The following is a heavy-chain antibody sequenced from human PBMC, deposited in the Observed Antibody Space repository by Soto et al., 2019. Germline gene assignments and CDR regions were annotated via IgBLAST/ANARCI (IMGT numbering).Heavy chain of an antibody. V-gene: IGHV4-4*02. CDR3: GRDRRVITMFSWSAP. CDR1: GGSISSSNW. Sequence: SETLSLTCAVSGGSISSSNWWSWVRQPPGKGLEWIGEIYHSGSTNYNPSLKSRVTISVDKSKNQCSLKLSSVTAADTPVYYCGRDRRVITMFSWSAPGGKGTLVPVSS. CDR2: IYHSGST. J-gene: IGHJ5*02. D-gene: IGHD3-10*02.